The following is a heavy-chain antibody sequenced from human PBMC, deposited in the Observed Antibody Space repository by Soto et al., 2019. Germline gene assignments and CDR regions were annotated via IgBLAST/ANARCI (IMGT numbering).Heavy chain of an antibody. CDR3: ARQRTTVVTQAYFDH. J-gene: IGHJ4*02. V-gene: IGHV4-39*01. CDR2: IYYSGRT. Sequence: SETLSLTCIVSGESISSSSYYWGWIRQPPGKGLEWIGSIYYSGRTYYNPSFKSRVTISIDTSKNQFSLKLSSVTATDTAVYYCARQRTTVVTQAYFDHWGQGALVTVAS. CDR1: GESISSSSYY. D-gene: IGHD2-21*02.